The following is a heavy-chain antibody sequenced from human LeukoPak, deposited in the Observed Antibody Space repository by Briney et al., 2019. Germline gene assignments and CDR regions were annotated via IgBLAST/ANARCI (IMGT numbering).Heavy chain of an antibody. CDR1: GYSFTSYW. Sequence: PGESPKISCKGSGYSFTSYWIGWVRQMPGKGLEWMGIIYPGDSDTRYSPSFQGQVTISADKSISTAYLQWSSLKASDTAMYYCARLITMVRGKADWFDPWGQGTLVTVSS. V-gene: IGHV5-51*01. J-gene: IGHJ5*02. CDR3: ARLITMVRGKADWFDP. D-gene: IGHD3-10*01. CDR2: IYPGDSDT.